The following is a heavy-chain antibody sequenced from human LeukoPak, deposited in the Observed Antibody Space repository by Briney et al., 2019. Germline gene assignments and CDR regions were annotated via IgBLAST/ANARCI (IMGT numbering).Heavy chain of an antibody. CDR2: IYSGGST. CDR1: GFTVSSNY. CDR3: ARSLQQQPLDY. D-gene: IGHD6-13*01. Sequence: PGGSLRLSCAASGFTVSSNYMSWVRQAPGKGLEWVSVIYSGGSTYYADSVKGRFTISRDNSKNTLYLQMNSLRAEDTAVYYCARSLQQQPLDYWGQGTLVTVSS. V-gene: IGHV3-66*01. J-gene: IGHJ4*02.